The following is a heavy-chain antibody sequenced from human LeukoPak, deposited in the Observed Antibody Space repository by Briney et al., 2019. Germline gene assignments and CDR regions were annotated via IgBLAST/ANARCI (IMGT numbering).Heavy chain of an antibody. J-gene: IGHJ5*02. Sequence: SETLSLTCAVYGGSFSGYYWSWIRQPPGKGLEWIGEINQSGSTNYNPSLKSRVTISVDTSKNQFSLKLSSVTAADTAVYYCARDEFEGPVDPWGQGTLVTVSS. CDR2: INQSGST. CDR1: GGSFSGYY. V-gene: IGHV4-34*01. CDR3: ARDEFEGPVDP.